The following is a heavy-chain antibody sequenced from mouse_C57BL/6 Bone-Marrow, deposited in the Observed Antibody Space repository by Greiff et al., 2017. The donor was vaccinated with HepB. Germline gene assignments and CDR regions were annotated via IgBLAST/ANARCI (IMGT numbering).Heavy chain of an antibody. Sequence: DVKLQESGGGLVKPGGSLKLSCAASGFTFSSYAMSWVRQTPEKRLEWVATISDGGSYTYYPDNVKGRFTISRDNAKNNLYLQMSHLKSEDTAMYYCARRGLRRRFFDYWGQGTTLTVSS. V-gene: IGHV5-4*03. CDR2: ISDGGSYT. CDR3: ARRGLRRRFFDY. J-gene: IGHJ2*01. CDR1: GFTFSSYA. D-gene: IGHD2-2*01.